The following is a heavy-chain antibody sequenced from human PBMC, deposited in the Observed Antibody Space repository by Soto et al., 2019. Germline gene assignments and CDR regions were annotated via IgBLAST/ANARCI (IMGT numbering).Heavy chain of an antibody. CDR1: GYTFTSYD. CDR2: MNPNSGNT. CDR3: ARDNYSSDLDY. Sequence: QVQLVQSGAEVKKPGASVKVSCKASGYTFTSYDINWVRQATGQGPEWMGWMNPNSGNTEYAQKFQDRVTMTRDTSISTAYMELSSLRSEDTAVYYCARDNYSSDLDYWGQGTLVTVSS. D-gene: IGHD3-10*01. V-gene: IGHV1-8*01. J-gene: IGHJ4*02.